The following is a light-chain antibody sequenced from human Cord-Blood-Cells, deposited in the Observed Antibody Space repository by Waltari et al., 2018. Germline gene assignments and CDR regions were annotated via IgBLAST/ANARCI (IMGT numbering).Light chain of an antibody. CDR2: AAS. V-gene: IGKV1-39*01. CDR1: QSISSY. J-gene: IGKJ1*01. Sequence: DIQMTQSPSSLSASVGDRVTITCRASQSISSYLNWYQQKPGTAPKLLIYAASSLQSGVPSRFSGSGSGKDFTLTISSLQPEDFATYYCQQSYSTPWTFGQGTKVEIK. CDR3: QQSYSTPWT.